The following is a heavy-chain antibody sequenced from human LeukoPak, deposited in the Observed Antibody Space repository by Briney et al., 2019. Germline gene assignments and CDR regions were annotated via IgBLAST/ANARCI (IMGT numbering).Heavy chain of an antibody. Sequence: SETLSLTCTVSGGSISSYYWSWIRQPAGKGLEWIGRIYTSGSTNYNPSLKSRVTMSVDTSKNQFSLKLSSVTAADTAVYYCARVIRQWLDRWNAFDIWGQGTMVTVSS. D-gene: IGHD6-19*01. CDR3: ARVIRQWLDRWNAFDI. CDR1: GGSISSYY. CDR2: IYTSGST. V-gene: IGHV4-4*07. J-gene: IGHJ3*02.